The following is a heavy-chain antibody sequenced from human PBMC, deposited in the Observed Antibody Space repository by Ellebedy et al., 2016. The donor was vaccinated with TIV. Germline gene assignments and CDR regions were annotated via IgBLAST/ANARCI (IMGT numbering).Heavy chain of an antibody. CDR3: ARGGWGIAARADNWFDP. CDR1: GGSFSPYA. CDR2: IIPVFGTP. Sequence: SVKVSXXASGGSFSPYAITWVRQAPGQGLEWMGGIIPVFGTPNYAQKFEGRVTITADISTSTAYMELSSLRSDDTAVYYCARGGWGIAARADNWFDPWGQGTLVTVSS. V-gene: IGHV1-69*06. D-gene: IGHD6-6*01. J-gene: IGHJ5*02.